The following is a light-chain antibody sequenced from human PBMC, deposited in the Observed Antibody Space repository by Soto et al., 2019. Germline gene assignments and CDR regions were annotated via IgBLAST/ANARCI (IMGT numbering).Light chain of an antibody. CDR3: QQYNGYMVT. Sequence: DIQMTQSPSSLSASVGDRVTITCQASQDINNYLNWYQQKPGKATKLLIYDASNLQTGVPSRFSGSGSGTDFTFTIDSLQPEDIATYYCQQYNGYMVTFGPGTKVDIK. V-gene: IGKV1-33*01. CDR1: QDINNY. CDR2: DAS. J-gene: IGKJ3*01.